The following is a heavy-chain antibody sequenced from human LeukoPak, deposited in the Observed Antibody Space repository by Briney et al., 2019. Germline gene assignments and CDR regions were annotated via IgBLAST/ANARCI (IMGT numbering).Heavy chain of an antibody. Sequence: GGSLRLSCAASGFTFSSYSMNWVRQAPGKGLEWVSSISSSCSYIYYADSVKGRFTISRDNAKNSLYLQMNSLRAEDTAVYYCATMTSYYYGSGSPNWFDPWGQGTLVTVSS. V-gene: IGHV3-21*01. CDR2: ISSSCSYI. CDR3: ATMTSYYYGSGSPNWFDP. J-gene: IGHJ5*02. D-gene: IGHD3-10*01. CDR1: GFTFSSYS.